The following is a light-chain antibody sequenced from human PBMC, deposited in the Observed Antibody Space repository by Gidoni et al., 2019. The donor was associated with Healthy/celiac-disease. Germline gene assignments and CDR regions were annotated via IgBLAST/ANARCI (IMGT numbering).Light chain of an antibody. CDR1: SSDVGGYNH. V-gene: IGLV2-8*01. CDR2: EVS. Sequence: QSALTQPPSASGSPGPSVTISCTGTSSDVGGYNHVPWYQQHPGKAPKPMIYEVSKRPSGVPDRFSGSKSGNTASLTVSGLQAEDEADYYCSSYAGSNNLGVFGGGTKLTVL. CDR3: SSYAGSNNLGV. J-gene: IGLJ2*01.